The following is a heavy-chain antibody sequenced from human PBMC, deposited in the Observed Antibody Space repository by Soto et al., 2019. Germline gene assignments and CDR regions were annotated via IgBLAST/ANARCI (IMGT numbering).Heavy chain of an antibody. V-gene: IGHV1-18*01. Sequence: QVQLVQSGAEVKKPGASVKVSCKASGYTFTSYGISWVRQAPGQGLEWMGWISAYNGNTNYAQKLQGRVTMTTDTSTSTAYVELRSLRSDDTAVYYCPIPYYYGSGCLEDAFDIWGQGTMVTVSS. CDR2: ISAYNGNT. CDR3: PIPYYYGSGCLEDAFDI. CDR1: GYTFTSYG. J-gene: IGHJ3*02. D-gene: IGHD3-10*01.